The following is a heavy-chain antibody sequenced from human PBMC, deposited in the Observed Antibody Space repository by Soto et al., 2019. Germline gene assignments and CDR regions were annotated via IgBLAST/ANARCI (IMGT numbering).Heavy chain of an antibody. V-gene: IGHV1-18*04. CDR3: GRDSGAARYYYYGMDV. CDR1: GYTFTSYG. Sequence: ASVKVSCKASGYTFTSYGISWVRQAPGQGLEWMGWISAYNGNTNYAQKLQGRVTMTTDTSTSTAYMELRSLRSDDTAVYYCGRDSGAARYYYYGMDVWGQGTTVTVSS. CDR2: ISAYNGNT. D-gene: IGHD6-6*01. J-gene: IGHJ6*02.